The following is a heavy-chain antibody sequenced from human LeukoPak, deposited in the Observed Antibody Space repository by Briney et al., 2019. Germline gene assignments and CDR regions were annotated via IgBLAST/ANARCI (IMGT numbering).Heavy chain of an antibody. D-gene: IGHD6-19*01. CDR1: GYTFTSYG. V-gene: IGHV1-18*01. J-gene: IGHJ4*02. Sequence: ASVKVSCKASGYTFTSYGITWVRQAPGEGLEWMGWISAYNGNTNYEQKFHGRVTMTRNTSISTAYMELSSLRSEDTAVYYCARGHSSGWYLFVGYWGQGTLVTVSS. CDR2: ISAYNGNT. CDR3: ARGHSSGWYLFVGY.